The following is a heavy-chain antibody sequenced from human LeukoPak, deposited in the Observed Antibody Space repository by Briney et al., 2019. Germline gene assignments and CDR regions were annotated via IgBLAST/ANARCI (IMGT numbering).Heavy chain of an antibody. Sequence: PGGSLRLSCAASGFTVSSNYMSWVRQAPGKGLEWVSVISGSGGSTYYADSVKGRFTISRDNSKNTLYLQMNSLRAEDTAVYYCAKGLYSGSYGAFDIWGQGTMVTVSS. D-gene: IGHD1-26*01. J-gene: IGHJ3*02. CDR2: ISGSGGST. CDR3: AKGLYSGSYGAFDI. V-gene: IGHV3-23*01. CDR1: GFTVSSNY.